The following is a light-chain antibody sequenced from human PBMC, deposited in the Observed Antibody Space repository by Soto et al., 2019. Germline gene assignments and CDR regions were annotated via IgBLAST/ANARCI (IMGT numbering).Light chain of an antibody. CDR1: QDISNY. Sequence: DIQMTQSPSSLSASVGDRVTITCQASQDISNYLNWYQQKPGKAPKLLLYDASNVETGVSSRFSGSRSGKDFTFTISRLQPEDIATYYCQQYDNLPPFTVGPGTKLDIK. V-gene: IGKV1-33*01. CDR2: DAS. J-gene: IGKJ3*01. CDR3: QQYDNLPPFT.